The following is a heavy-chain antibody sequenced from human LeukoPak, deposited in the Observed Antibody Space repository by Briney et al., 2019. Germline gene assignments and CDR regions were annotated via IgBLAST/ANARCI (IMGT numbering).Heavy chain of an antibody. CDR2: IKQDGSEK. J-gene: IGHJ4*02. V-gene: IGHV3-7*05. CDR3: ARGGDYLDF. CDR1: GFTFSIYW. Sequence: GGSLRLSCAASGFTFSIYWMSWVRQAPGKGLEWVANIKQDGSEKYYVDSVKGRFTISRDNANKSLYLQMNSLRAEDTAVYYCARGGDYLDFWGQGTLVTVSS.